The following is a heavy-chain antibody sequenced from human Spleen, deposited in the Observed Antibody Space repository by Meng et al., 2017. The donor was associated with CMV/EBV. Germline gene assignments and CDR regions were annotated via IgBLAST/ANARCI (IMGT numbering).Heavy chain of an antibody. CDR3: AKGDYIRNAFDI. CDR1: GFTFSSYG. CDR2: IRYDGSNK. D-gene: IGHD4-11*01. J-gene: IGHJ3*02. Sequence: GESLKISCAASGFTFSSYGMHWVRQAPGKGLEWVAFIRYDGSNKYYADSVKGRFTISRDNSKNTLYLQMNSLRAEDTAVYYCAKGDYIRNAFDIWGQGTLVTVSS. V-gene: IGHV3-30*02.